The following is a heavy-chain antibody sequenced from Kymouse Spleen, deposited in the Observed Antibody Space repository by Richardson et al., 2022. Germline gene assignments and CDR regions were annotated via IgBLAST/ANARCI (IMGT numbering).Heavy chain of an antibody. CDR3: ASHYDILTGYPL. D-gene: IGHD3-9*01. CDR2: INHSGST. Sequence: QVQLQQWGAGLLKPSETLSLTCAVYGGSFSGYYWSWIRQPPGKGLEWIGEINHSGSTNYNPSLKSRVTISVDTSKNQFSLKLSSVTAADTAVYYCASHYDILTGYPLWGQGTLVTVSS. V-gene: IGHV4-34*01. CDR1: GGSFSGYY. J-gene: IGHJ4*02,IGHJ5*02.